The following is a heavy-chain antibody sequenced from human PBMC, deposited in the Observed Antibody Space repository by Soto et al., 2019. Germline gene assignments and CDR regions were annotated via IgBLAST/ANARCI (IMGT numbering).Heavy chain of an antibody. CDR1: GGSISSGGYF. D-gene: IGHD3-22*01. V-gene: IGHV4-31*03. Sequence: SATLSLTCPVSGGSISSGGYFWSWIRQRPGKGLEWIGYMSYSGPNNYNPSLKSRATISVDTPENQFFLKLSSVTAADTAVYFCASGPDSYDISGYFEPWGQGNLVT. J-gene: IGHJ5*02. CDR2: MSYSGPN. CDR3: ASGPDSYDISGYFEP.